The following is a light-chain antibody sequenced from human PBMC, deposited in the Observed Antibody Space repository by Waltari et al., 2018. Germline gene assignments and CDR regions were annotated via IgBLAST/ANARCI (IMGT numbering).Light chain of an antibody. CDR2: AAS. CDR1: QSIGSF. V-gene: IGKV1-39*01. Sequence: DIQMTQSPSSLSASVGDTVTITCRASQSIGSFLNWHQQKPGKAPKLLIYAASTLESVVPSRFSGRESGTDFTLTITSLHPEDFATYYCQQSYNIPPSFGQGTKVEIK. J-gene: IGKJ1*01. CDR3: QQSYNIPPS.